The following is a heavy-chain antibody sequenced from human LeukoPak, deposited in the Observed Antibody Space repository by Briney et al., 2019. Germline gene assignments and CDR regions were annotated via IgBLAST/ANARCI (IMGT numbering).Heavy chain of an antibody. D-gene: IGHD6-13*01. J-gene: IGHJ4*02. Sequence: GGSLRLSCAASGFTFSSYSMNWVRQAPGKGLEWVSSISSSSSYIYYADSVKGRFTISRDNAKNSLYLQMNSLRAEDTAVYYCARATPRMAAEEKNDYWGQGTLVTVSS. CDR3: ARATPRMAAEEKNDY. V-gene: IGHV3-21*01. CDR1: GFTFSSYS. CDR2: ISSSSSYI.